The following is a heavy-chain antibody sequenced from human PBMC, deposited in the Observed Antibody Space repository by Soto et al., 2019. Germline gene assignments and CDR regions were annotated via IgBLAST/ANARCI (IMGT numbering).Heavy chain of an antibody. V-gene: IGHV3-15*01. D-gene: IGHD3-22*01. CDR2: IKSKTDGGTT. CDR3: TTDYAPDTMIVVGDAFDI. Sequence: PVGSLRLSCAASGFTFSNAWMSWVRQAPGKGLEWVGRIKSKTDGGTTDYAAPVKGRFTISRDDSKNTLYLQMNSLKTEDTAVYYCTTDYAPDTMIVVGDAFDIWGQGTMVTVSS. J-gene: IGHJ3*02. CDR1: GFTFSNAW.